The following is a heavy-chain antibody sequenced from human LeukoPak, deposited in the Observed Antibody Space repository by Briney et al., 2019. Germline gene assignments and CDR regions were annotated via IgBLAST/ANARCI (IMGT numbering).Heavy chain of an antibody. CDR1: GFTFSSYW. CDR2: IKQDGSEK. V-gene: IGHV3-7*01. D-gene: IGHD3-22*01. J-gene: IGHJ4*02. CDR3: ARRPSYYYDSSGSPDY. Sequence: GGSLRLSCAASGFTFSSYWMSWVRQAPGKGLEWVANIKQDGSEKYYVDSVKGRFTISRDNAKNSLYLQMNSLRAEDTAVYYCARRPSYYYDSSGSPDYWGQGTLVTVSS.